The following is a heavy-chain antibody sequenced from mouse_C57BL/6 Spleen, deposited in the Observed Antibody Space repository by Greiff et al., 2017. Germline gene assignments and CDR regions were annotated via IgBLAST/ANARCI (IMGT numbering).Heavy chain of an antibody. CDR1: GFTFTSYW. V-gene: IGHV1-52*01. CDR3: ARHGIPFFDY. D-gene: IGHD1-1*01. Sequence: QVQLQQSGAELVRPGSSVKLSCKASGFTFTSYWMHWVKQRPIQGLEWIGNIDPSDSATQYNPKFKDKATLNVEQTTSTAYMQLSSLASEDAAVYYWARHGIPFFDYWGQGTTLTVSS. J-gene: IGHJ2*01. CDR2: IDPSDSAT.